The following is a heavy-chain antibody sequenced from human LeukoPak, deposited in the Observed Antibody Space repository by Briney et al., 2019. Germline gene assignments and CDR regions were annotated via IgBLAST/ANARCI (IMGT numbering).Heavy chain of an antibody. CDR1: GYTFTGYY. V-gene: IGHV1-2*02. CDR3: ARQYSGGWCYDY. Sequence: ASVKVSCKASGYTFTGYYMHWVRQAPGQGLEWMGWINPNSGGTNYAQKFQGRVTMTRDTSISTAYMELSRLRSDDTAVYYCARQYSGGWCYDYWGQGTLVTVSS. CDR2: INPNSGGT. D-gene: IGHD6-19*01. J-gene: IGHJ4*02.